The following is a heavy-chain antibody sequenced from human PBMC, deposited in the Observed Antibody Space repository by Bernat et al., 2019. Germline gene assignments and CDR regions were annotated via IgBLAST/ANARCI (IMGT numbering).Heavy chain of an antibody. D-gene: IGHD2-15*01. CDR1: GFSLSTSGVG. J-gene: IGHJ4*02. CDR2: IYWDDDK. V-gene: IGHV2-5*02. CDR3: AHSLSAGYWSGGRCPHYFEY. Sequence: QITLKESGPTLVKPTQTLTLTCTFSGFSLSTSGVGVGWIRQPPGKALEWLALIYWDDDKRYSPSLKSRLTITKDTSKNQVVLTMTNMDPVDTATYYCAHSLSAGYWSGGRCPHYFEYRGQGTLVTVSS.